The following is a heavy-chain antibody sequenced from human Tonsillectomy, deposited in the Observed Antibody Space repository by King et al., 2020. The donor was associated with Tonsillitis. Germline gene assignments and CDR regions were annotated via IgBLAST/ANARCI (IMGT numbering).Heavy chain of an antibody. D-gene: IGHD3-22*01. V-gene: IGHV3-23*04. CDR1: GFTFNSYA. J-gene: IGHJ4*02. Sequence: VQLVESGGGLVQPGGSLRLSCAASGFTFNSYAMSWVRQAPGKGLEWVSTISDSGGSTYYADSVKGRFTISRDNSKNTLYLQMNSLRAGDTAIYYCCKERVYYRRGYYLRGDYWGQGTLVTVSS. CDR3: CKERVYYRRGYYLRGDY. CDR2: ISDSGGST.